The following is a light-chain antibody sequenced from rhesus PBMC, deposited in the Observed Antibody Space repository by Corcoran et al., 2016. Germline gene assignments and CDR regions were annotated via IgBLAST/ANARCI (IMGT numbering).Light chain of an antibody. CDR2: GAS. CDR3: QQSSNLSLYS. Sequence: ETVVTQSPATLSLSPGERATLSCRASQSVGSYLAWYQQKPGQAPRPLIYGASRRANGIPARFSGSGSGTDFTLTISSLEPEDVGVYYCQQSSNLSLYSFGQGTKVEIK. J-gene: IGKJ2*01. V-gene: IGKV3-24*04. CDR1: QSVGSY.